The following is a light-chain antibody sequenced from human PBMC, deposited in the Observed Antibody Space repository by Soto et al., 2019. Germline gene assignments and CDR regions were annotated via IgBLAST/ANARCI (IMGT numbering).Light chain of an antibody. J-gene: IGKJ2*01. Sequence: DIVLTQSPGSLAVSLGETATIKCKSSQSVLRGSNSKNLLAWHQQKPGQPPKVLIYWASSREGGVPDRFRGSGSGTDFTLTITNVQADEVAVYYCQQYFTTPHTFGPGTKVEIK. CDR2: WAS. CDR1: QSVLRGSNSKNL. CDR3: QQYFTTPHT. V-gene: IGKV4-1*01.